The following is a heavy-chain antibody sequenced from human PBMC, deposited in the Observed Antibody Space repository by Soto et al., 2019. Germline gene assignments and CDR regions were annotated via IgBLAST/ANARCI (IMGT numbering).Heavy chain of an antibody. D-gene: IGHD6-6*01. V-gene: IGHV1-3*01. CDR1: GYTFTSYA. J-gene: IGHJ6*02. CDR2: INAGNGNT. Sequence: ASVKVSCKASGYTFTSYAMHWVRQAPGQRLEWMVWINAGNGNTKYSQKFQGRVTITRDTSASTAYMELSSLRSEDTAVYYCARWGEYSSSSGFYYGMDVWGQGTTVTVSS. CDR3: ARWGEYSSSSGFYYGMDV.